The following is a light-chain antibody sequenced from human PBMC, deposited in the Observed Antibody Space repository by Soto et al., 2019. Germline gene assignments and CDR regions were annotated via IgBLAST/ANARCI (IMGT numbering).Light chain of an antibody. CDR3: QQYGNLTLP. J-gene: IGKJ4*01. CDR2: DTS. Sequence: IGWTQSPGTLSLYKGERPTLSCRASPTLSNSFIAWYQQKPGQAPRLLMYDTSSRATGVPDRYSSSGSGTDFTLTISRLDPEEFAVFFCQQYGNLTLPFGGVTKLDIK. CDR1: PTLSNSF. V-gene: IGKV3-20*01.